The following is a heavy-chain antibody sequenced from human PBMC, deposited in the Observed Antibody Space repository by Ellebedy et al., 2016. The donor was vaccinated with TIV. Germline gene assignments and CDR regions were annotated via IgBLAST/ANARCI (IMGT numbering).Heavy chain of an antibody. CDR1: GGSISSRSYY. J-gene: IGHJ6*03. V-gene: IGHV4-39*07. CDR3: ARRLRVLLRTDYFFYMDV. CDR2: IYYNGNA. Sequence: MPSETLSLTCTVSGGSISSRSYYWGWIRQPPGKNLEWIGTIYYNGNAYYNPSLRSRVSISIDTSKNQFSLRLSSVTAADTAVYYCARRLRVLLRTDYFFYMDVWGKGTTAIVSS. D-gene: IGHD2-15*01.